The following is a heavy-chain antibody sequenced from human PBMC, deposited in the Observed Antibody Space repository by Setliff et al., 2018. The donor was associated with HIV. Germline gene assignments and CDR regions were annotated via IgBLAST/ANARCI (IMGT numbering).Heavy chain of an antibody. V-gene: IGHV4-38-2*02. CDR3: AREDYYYYGMDV. CDR2: THHSGST. CDR1: ASSISSDYC. Sequence: TLSLTCAVSASSISSDYCWGWIRQPPGKGLEWIGSTHHSGSTYYNPSLNSRVTISVDTSKNHFSLKLRSVTAADTAVYYCAREDYYYYGMDVWGQGTTVTVSS. J-gene: IGHJ6*02.